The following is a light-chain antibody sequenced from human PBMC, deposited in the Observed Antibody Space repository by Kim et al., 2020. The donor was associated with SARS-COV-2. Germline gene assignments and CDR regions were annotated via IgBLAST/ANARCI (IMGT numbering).Light chain of an antibody. J-gene: IGKJ5*01. CDR3: QQRTSWPLT. Sequence: LCPGRRAPITCRPHQSVSTYLAWYQQKPGQTPRLLIYDASNRATGIPVRFSGSGSGTDFTLTISSLEPEDFAVYYCQQRTSWPLTFGQGTRLEIK. CDR2: DAS. CDR1: QSVSTY. V-gene: IGKV3-11*01.